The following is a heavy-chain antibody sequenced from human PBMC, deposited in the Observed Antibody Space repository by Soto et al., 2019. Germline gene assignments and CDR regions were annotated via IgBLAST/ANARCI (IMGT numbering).Heavy chain of an antibody. CDR2: ISAYNGNT. D-gene: IGHD3-16*01. CDR1: GYTFTSYG. V-gene: IGHV1-18*01. Sequence: ASVKVSCKASGYTFTSYGISWVRQAPGQGLEWMGWISAYNGNTNYAQKLQGRVTMTTDTSTSTAYMELRSLRSDDTAVYYCARVSGGSGTPYYYYYYMDVWGKGTTVTVSS. J-gene: IGHJ6*03. CDR3: ARVSGGSGTPYYYYYYMDV.